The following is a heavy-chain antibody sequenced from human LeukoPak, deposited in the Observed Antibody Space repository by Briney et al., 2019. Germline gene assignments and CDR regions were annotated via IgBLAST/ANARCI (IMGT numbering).Heavy chain of an antibody. CDR3: AREGVGIKDLDY. D-gene: IGHD1-26*01. V-gene: IGHV3-21*01. J-gene: IGHJ4*02. CDR1: GSTFSNYI. CDR2: IEKTGSYV. Sequence: PGGSLRLSCAASGSTFSNYIMDWVRQAPGTGLEWVSSIEKTGSYVYHVDSVRGRFTISRDNAKNSLYLQMNSLRAEDTAVYYCAREGVGIKDLDYWGQGTLVTVSS.